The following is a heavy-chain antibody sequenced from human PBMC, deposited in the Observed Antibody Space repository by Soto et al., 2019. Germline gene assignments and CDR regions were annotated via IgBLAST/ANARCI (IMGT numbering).Heavy chain of an antibody. CDR2: ISYDGSNK. CDR1: GFTFSSYA. J-gene: IGHJ4*02. D-gene: IGHD5-18*01. CDR3: ARVSVDTAMVTAFDY. V-gene: IGHV3-30-3*01. Sequence: GGSLRLSCAASGFTFSSYAMHWVLQAPGKGLEWVAVISYDGSNKYYADSVKGRFTISRDNSKNTLYLQMNSLRAEDTAVYYCARVSVDTAMVTAFDYWGQGTLVTVSS.